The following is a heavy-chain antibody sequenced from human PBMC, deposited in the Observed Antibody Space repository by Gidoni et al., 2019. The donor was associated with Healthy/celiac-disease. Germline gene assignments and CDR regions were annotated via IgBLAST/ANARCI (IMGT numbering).Heavy chain of an antibody. D-gene: IGHD5-18*01. Sequence: EVQLVESGGRLVKPGGSLRLSLAASGLTFSSYSLNWVRQAPGKGLERFSTISSSSSYIYYADSVKGRFTITRDNAKNALYLQMYSLRAEDTAVYYCARSRYNLDYWGQGTLVTVSS. V-gene: IGHV3-21*01. J-gene: IGHJ4*02. CDR1: GLTFSSYS. CDR2: ISSSSSYI. CDR3: ARSRYNLDY.